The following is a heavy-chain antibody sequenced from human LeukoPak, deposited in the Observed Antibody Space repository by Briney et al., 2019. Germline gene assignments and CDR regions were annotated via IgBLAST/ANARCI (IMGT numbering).Heavy chain of an antibody. Sequence: ASVKVSCKVSGYTFIDYYMHWVQQAPGKGLEWMGLVDPEDGETIYAEKFQGRVTITADTSTDTAYMEPSSLRSEGTAVYYCATDAFDIWGQGTMVTVSS. J-gene: IGHJ3*02. V-gene: IGHV1-69-2*01. CDR1: GYTFIDYY. CDR3: ATDAFDI. CDR2: VDPEDGET.